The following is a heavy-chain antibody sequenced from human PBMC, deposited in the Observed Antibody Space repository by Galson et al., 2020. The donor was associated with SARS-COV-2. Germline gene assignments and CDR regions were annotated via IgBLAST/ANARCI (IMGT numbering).Heavy chain of an antibody. J-gene: IGHJ4*02. Sequence: GGSLRLSCAASGFTFSSYAMSWVRQAPGKGLEWVSAISGSGGSTYYADSVKGRFTISRDNSKNTLYLQMNSLRAEDTAVYYCAKVPPEITICGVVTWGYYFDYWGQGTLVTVSS. D-gene: IGHD3-3*01. CDR3: AKVPPEITICGVVTWGYYFDY. CDR2: ISGSGGST. CDR1: GFTFSSYA. V-gene: IGHV3-23*01.